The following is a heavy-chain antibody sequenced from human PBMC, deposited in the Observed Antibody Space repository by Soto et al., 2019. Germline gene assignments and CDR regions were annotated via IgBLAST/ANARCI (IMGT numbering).Heavy chain of an antibody. CDR2: ISGSGGST. D-gene: IGHD2-2*01. CDR1: GFTFSSYA. CDR3: ANACSSTSCYDYYYYGMDV. J-gene: IGHJ6*02. Sequence: GGSLRLSCAASGFTFSSYAMSWVRQAPGKGLEWVSAISGSGGSTYYADSVKGRFTISRDNSKNTLYLQMNSLRAEDTAVYYCANACSSTSCYDYYYYGMDVWGQGTTVTVSS. V-gene: IGHV3-23*01.